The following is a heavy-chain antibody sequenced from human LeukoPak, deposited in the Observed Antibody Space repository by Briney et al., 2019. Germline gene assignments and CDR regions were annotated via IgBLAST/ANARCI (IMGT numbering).Heavy chain of an antibody. D-gene: IGHD1-26*01. J-gene: IGHJ4*02. CDR1: GFTFSSHS. CDR2: ISSIGSYI. V-gene: IGHV3-21*01. CDR3: ARTYSGSYLAPDY. Sequence: GGALRLSCAASGFTFSSHSMNWVRQAPGKGLVWVSSISSIGSYIYYADSVKGRFTISRDNAKNSLYLQMNSLRAEDTAVYYCARTYSGSYLAPDYWGQGTLVTVSS.